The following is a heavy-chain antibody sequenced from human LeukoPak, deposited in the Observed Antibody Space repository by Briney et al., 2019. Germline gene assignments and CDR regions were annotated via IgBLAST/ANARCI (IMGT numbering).Heavy chain of an antibody. J-gene: IGHJ3*02. CDR1: GFTVSTNF. CDR2: IYSGGST. Sequence: SGGSLRLSCAASGFTVSTNFMSWVRQAPGKGLEWVSLIYSGGSTYYADSVKGRFTISRDNSKNTVYLQMNSLRVDDTAVYYCGKDKWSSPVSYSHMWGQGTMVTVSS. D-gene: IGHD6-13*01. CDR3: GKDKWSSPVSYSHM. V-gene: IGHV3-53*01.